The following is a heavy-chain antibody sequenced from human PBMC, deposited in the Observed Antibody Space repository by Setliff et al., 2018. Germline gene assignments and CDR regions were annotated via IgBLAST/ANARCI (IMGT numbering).Heavy chain of an antibody. V-gene: IGHV1-69*10. CDR3: ARGLDYYDSSGYYSSEYFQH. CDR1: GGTFSSYA. Sequence: SVKVSCKASGGTFSSYAISWVRQDPGQGLEWMGGVIPILGIANYAQKFQGRVTITADESTSTAYMELSSLRSEDTAVYYCARGLDYYDSSGYYSSEYFQHWGQGTLVTVSS. J-gene: IGHJ1*01. D-gene: IGHD3-22*01. CDR2: VIPILGIA.